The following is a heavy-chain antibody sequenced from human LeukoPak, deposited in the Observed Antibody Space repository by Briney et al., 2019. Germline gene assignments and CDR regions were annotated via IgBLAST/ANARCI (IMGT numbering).Heavy chain of an antibody. Sequence: GGSLRLSCAASGFTFSSYWMNWVRQAPGKGLEWVANIKQDGSEKYYVGSVKGRFTISRDNAKNSLYLQMNSLRAEDTAVYYCAREGYYGSGSPPSLYFDYWGQGTLVTVSS. D-gene: IGHD3-10*01. CDR1: GFTFSSYW. CDR3: AREGYYGSGSPPSLYFDY. J-gene: IGHJ4*02. CDR2: IKQDGSEK. V-gene: IGHV3-7*01.